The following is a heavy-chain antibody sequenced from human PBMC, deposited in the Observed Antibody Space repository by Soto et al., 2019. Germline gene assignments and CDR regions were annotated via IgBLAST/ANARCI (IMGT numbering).Heavy chain of an antibody. CDR3: ARAGCDGGRCYALVGLRYGMDV. V-gene: IGHV3-30-3*01. CDR1: GFTFSSYV. J-gene: IGHJ6*02. CDR2: ISYDGNNK. Sequence: QVQLVESGGGVVQPGRSLRLSCAASGFTFSSYVMHWVRQAPGKGLEWVAVISYDGNNKYYADSVKGRFTISRDNSKNTRYLQMTSLRAEDTAVYYCARAGCDGGRCYALVGLRYGMDVWCQGTTVTVSS. D-gene: IGHD2-15*01.